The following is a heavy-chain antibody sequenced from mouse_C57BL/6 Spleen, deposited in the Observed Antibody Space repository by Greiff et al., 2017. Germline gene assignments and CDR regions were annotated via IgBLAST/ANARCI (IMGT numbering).Heavy chain of an antibody. V-gene: IGHV5-9-1*02. D-gene: IGHD2-4*01. J-gene: IGHJ3*01. CDR2: ISSGGDSI. CDR1: GFTFSSYA. Sequence: EVKVVESGEGLVKPGGSLKLSCAASGFTFSSYAMSWVRQTPEKRLEWVAYISSGGDSIYYADTVKGRFTISRDNARNTLYLQMSSLKSEDTAMYYCTRGDYDAWFAYWGQGTLVTVSA. CDR3: TRGDYDAWFAY.